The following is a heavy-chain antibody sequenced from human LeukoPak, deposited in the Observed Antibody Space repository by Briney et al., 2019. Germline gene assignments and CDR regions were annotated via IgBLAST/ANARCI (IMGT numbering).Heavy chain of an antibody. Sequence: GASVKVSCKASGYTFTSYAMNWVRQAPGQGLEWMGWINTNTGNPTYAQGFTGRFVFSLDTSVSTAYLQISSLKAEDTAVYYCARDLPLRYFDWPEPFDYWGQGTLVTVSS. CDR2: INTNTGNP. V-gene: IGHV7-4-1*02. J-gene: IGHJ4*02. CDR3: ARDLPLRYFDWPEPFDY. CDR1: GYTFTSYA. D-gene: IGHD3-9*01.